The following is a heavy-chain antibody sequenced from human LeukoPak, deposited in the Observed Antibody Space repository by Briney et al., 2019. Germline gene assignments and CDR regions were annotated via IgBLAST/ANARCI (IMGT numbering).Heavy chain of an antibody. CDR1: GASISGSGYY. D-gene: IGHD1-26*01. V-gene: IGHV4-39*01. Sequence: SETLSLTCAVSGASISGSGYYLGWIRQPPGKGLEWTGNIYYTGSTYYNASLQSRVTISIDTSKNQSSLRLNSVTAADTAMYYCVKSGGYGLIDYWGQGTLVTVSS. CDR2: IYYTGST. J-gene: IGHJ4*02. CDR3: VKSGGYGLIDY.